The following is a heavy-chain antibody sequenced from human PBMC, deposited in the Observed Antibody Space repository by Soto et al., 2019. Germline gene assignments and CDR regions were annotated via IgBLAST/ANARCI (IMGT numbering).Heavy chain of an antibody. J-gene: IGHJ6*02. CDR1: GGTFSSYA. CDR2: IIPIFGTA. D-gene: IGHD3-3*01. Sequence: SVKVSCKASGGTFSSYAISWVRQAPGQGLEWMGGIIPIFGTANYAQKFQGRVTITADESTSTAYMELSSLRSEDTAVYYCAREGMGLRFLEWLSPASGYGMDVWGQGTTVTVS. CDR3: AREGMGLRFLEWLSPASGYGMDV. V-gene: IGHV1-69*13.